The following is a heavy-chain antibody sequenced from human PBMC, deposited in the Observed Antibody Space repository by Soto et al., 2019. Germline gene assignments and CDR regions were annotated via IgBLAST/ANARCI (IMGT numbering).Heavy chain of an antibody. CDR1: GGSISSYY. CDR2: IYYSGST. CDR3: ARHISVTIFGVGSNWFDP. J-gene: IGHJ5*02. Sequence: SETLSLTCTVSGGSISSYYWSWIRQPPGKGLEWIGYIYYSGSTNYNPSLKSRVTISVDTSKNQFSLKLSSVTAADTAVYYCARHISVTIFGVGSNWFDPWGQGTLVTVSS. V-gene: IGHV4-59*08. D-gene: IGHD3-3*01.